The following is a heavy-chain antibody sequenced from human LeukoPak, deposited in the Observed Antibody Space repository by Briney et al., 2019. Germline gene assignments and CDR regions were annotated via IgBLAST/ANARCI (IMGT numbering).Heavy chain of an antibody. CDR1: GGSFSGYY. V-gene: IGHV4-34*01. CDR3: ASPSHSGWYGNAFDI. D-gene: IGHD6-19*01. Sequence: PSETLSLTCAVYGGSFSGYYWSWIRQPPGKGLEWIGEINHSGSTDYNPSLKSRVTISVDTSKNQFSLKLSSVTAADTAVYYCASPSHSGWYGNAFDIWGQGTMVTVSS. CDR2: INHSGST. J-gene: IGHJ3*02.